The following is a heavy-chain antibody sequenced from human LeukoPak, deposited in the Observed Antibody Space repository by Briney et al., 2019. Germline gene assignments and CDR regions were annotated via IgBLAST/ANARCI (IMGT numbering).Heavy chain of an antibody. D-gene: IGHD3-16*01. CDR2: ISGSGGNT. J-gene: IGHJ4*02. CDR3: AKDSGLRDYDN. V-gene: IGHV3-23*01. CDR1: GFTFSNYA. Sequence: GGSLRLSCEASGFTFSNYAMSWVRQAPGKGLEWVSAISGSGGNTYYADSVKGRFTFSRDNSKNTLYLQMNSLRAEDTAVYYCAKDSGLRDYDNWGQGTLVTVSS.